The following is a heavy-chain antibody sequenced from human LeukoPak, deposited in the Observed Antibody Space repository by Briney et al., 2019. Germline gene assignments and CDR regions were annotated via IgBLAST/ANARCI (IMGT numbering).Heavy chain of an antibody. Sequence: GGSLRLSCAASGFTFSSYGMHWVRQAPGKGLEWVAVIWYDGSNKYYADSVKGRFTISRDNSKNTLYLRMNSLRAEDTAVYYCARVSITGDGAYFDYWGQGTLVTVSS. V-gene: IGHV3-33*01. CDR1: GFTFSSYG. CDR3: ARVSITGDGAYFDY. D-gene: IGHD7-27*01. J-gene: IGHJ4*02. CDR2: IWYDGSNK.